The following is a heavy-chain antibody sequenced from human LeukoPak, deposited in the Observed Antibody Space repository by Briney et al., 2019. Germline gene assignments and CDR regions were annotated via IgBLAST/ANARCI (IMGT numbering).Heavy chain of an antibody. CDR3: ATNSGPIAAAGT. CDR2: FDPEDGET. CDR1: GYTLTELS. J-gene: IGHJ5*02. D-gene: IGHD6-13*01. V-gene: IGHV1-24*01. Sequence: ASVKVSCMVSGYTLTELSMHWVRQAPGKGLEWMGGFDPEDGETIYAQKFQGRVTMTEDTSTDTAYMELSSLRSEDTAVYYCATNSGPIAAAGTWGQGTLVTVSS.